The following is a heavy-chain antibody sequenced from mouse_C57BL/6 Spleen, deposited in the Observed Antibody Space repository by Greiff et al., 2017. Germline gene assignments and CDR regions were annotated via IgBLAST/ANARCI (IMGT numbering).Heavy chain of an antibody. D-gene: IGHD2-3*01. CDR3: ARGMGYFDV. V-gene: IGHV1-69*01. CDR1: GYTFTSYW. CDR2: IDPSDSYT. Sequence: QVQLQQPGAELVMPGASVKLSCKASGYTFTSYWMHWVKQRPGQGLEWIGEIDPSDSYTNYNQKFKGKSTLTVDKSSSTAYMQLSSLTSEDSSVYYCARGMGYFDVWGTGTTVTVSS. J-gene: IGHJ1*03.